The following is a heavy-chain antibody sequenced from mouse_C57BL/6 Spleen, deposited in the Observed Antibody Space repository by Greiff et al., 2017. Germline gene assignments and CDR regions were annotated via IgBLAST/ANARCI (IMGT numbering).Heavy chain of an antibody. CDR1: GYTFTSYW. CDR2: IDPSDSYT. J-gene: IGHJ3*01. D-gene: IGHD4-1*01. CDR3: ARGQNWDWFAY. V-gene: IGHV1-59*01. Sequence: QVQLQQPGAELVRPGTSVKLSCKASGYTFTSYWMHWVKQRPGQGLEWIGVIDPSDSYTNYNQKFKGKDTLTVDTSSSPAYMQLSSLTSEDSAVYYCARGQNWDWFAYWGQGTLVTVSA.